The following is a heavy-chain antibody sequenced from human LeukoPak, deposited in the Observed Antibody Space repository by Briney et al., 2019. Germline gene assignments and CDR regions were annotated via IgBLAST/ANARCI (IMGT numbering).Heavy chain of an antibody. D-gene: IGHD2-15*01. CDR2: IWYDGSNK. CDR1: GFTFSSYG. Sequence: GGSLRLSCAASGFTFSSYGMHWVRQAPGKGLEWVAVIWYDGSNKYYADSVKGRFTISRDNSKNTLYLQMNSLRAEDTAVYYCARQPHCSGGSCYSNWFDPWGQGTLVTVSS. J-gene: IGHJ5*02. CDR3: ARQPHCSGGSCYSNWFDP. V-gene: IGHV3-33*01.